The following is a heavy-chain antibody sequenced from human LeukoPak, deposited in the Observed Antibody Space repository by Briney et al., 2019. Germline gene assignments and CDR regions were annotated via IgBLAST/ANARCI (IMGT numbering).Heavy chain of an antibody. CDR2: IRSDGTT. J-gene: IGHJ4*02. CDR1: GFTFNHAW. D-gene: IGHD5-18*01. CDR3: TTDRWIQLWRKRDY. Sequence: GGSLRLSCTTSGFTFNHAWMSWVRQAPGRGLDWVGRIRSDGTTGYAASVRGRFTISRDDSKNTLSLQMNSLKTEDTAVYYCTTDRWIQLWRKRDYWGQGTLVTVSS. V-gene: IGHV3-15*01.